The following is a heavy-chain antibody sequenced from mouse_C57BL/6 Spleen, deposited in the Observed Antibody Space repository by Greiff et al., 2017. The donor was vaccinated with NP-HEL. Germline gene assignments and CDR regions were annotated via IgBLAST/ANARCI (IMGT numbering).Heavy chain of an antibody. D-gene: IGHD2-2*01. CDR3: TRRYGYGWYFDV. CDR2: IDPETGGT. V-gene: IGHV1-15*01. CDR1: GYTFTDYE. Sequence: VKLVESGAELVRPGASVTLSCKASGYTFTDYEMHWVKQTPVHGLEWIGAIDPETGGTAYNQKFKGKAILTADKYSSNAYMELRSLTSEDSAVYYSTRRYGYGWYFDVWGTGTTVTVSS. J-gene: IGHJ1*03.